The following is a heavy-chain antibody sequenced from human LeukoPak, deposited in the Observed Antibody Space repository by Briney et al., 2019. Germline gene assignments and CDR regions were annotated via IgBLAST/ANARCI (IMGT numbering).Heavy chain of an antibody. V-gene: IGHV3-23*01. CDR2: IIGSGGST. Sequence: GGSLRLSCAASGVTFSSYAMSWVRQAPGKGLEWVSAIIGSGGSTYYADSVKGRFAISRDNSKNTLYLQMNSLRAEDTAVYYCAKGSAIVVVNDAFDIWGQGTMVTVSS. D-gene: IGHD3-22*01. CDR1: GVTFSSYA. J-gene: IGHJ3*02. CDR3: AKGSAIVVVNDAFDI.